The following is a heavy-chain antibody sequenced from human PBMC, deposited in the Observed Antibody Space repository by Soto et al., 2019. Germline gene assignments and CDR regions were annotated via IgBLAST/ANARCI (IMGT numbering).Heavy chain of an antibody. CDR3: AREAGYCSRTSCYRRAFDT. Sequence: EVQLVESGGDLVQPGGSLRLSCAASGFTFSGHWMHWVRQVPGKGLEWVSRINTDGCSSAYADSVKGRFTISRDNAKNTLYLQMKGLRAEDTAVYYCAREAGYCSRTSCYRRAFDTWGQGTTVTVSS. CDR2: INTDGCSS. CDR1: GFTFSGHW. J-gene: IGHJ3*02. D-gene: IGHD2-2*01. V-gene: IGHV3-74*03.